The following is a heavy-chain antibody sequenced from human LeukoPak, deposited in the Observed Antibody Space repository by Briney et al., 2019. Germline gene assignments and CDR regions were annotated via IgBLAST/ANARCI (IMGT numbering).Heavy chain of an antibody. CDR3: ARGGWYPDY. D-gene: IGHD6-19*01. V-gene: IGHV3-74*01. CDR1: GFTFSTFW. CDR2: IDSDGSST. Sequence: GGSLRLSCAVSGFTFSTFWMHWVRQAPGQGLVWVSRIDSDGSSTTYADSVKGRFTISRDNAKNTLYLQMNSLRAEDTAVYYCARGGWYPDYWGQGTLVTVSS. J-gene: IGHJ4*02.